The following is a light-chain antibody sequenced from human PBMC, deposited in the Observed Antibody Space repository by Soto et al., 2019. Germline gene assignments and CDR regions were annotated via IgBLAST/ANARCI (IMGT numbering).Light chain of an antibody. CDR3: SSFERSDTRV. V-gene: IGLV2-14*01. J-gene: IGLJ2*01. CDR2: EVT. Sequence: QSALTQPASVSGSPGQSITISCTGTSSDVGGYSYVSWYQQHPGKAPKLIIYEVTSRPSGVSSRFSGSKSGNTASLTISGLQTEDEADYYCSSFERSDTRVIGGGTQLTVL. CDR1: SSDVGGYSY.